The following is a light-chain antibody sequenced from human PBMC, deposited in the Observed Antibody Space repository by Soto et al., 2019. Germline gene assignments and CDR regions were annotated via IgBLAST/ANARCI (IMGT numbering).Light chain of an antibody. J-gene: IGKJ1*01. V-gene: IGKV3-20*01. Sequence: EIVLTQSAGTLSLYPGERATLSCRASQSVSSYLAWYQQKPGQAPRLLIYGASSRATGIPDRISASGSGTDFTLTISRLEPEDFAVYYCQQYGSSSRTFGQGTKVEIK. CDR1: QSVSSY. CDR3: QQYGSSSRT. CDR2: GAS.